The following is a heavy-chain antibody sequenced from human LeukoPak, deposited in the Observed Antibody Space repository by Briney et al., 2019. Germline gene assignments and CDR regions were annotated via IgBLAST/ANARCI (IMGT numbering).Heavy chain of an antibody. CDR2: ISYDGSNK. CDR3: AKERDGYNYFDY. D-gene: IGHD5-24*01. CDR1: GFTFSSYG. J-gene: IGHJ4*02. Sequence: GGSLRLSCAASGFTFSSYGMHWVRQAPGKGLEWVAVISYDGSNKYYADSVKGRFTISRDNSKNTPYLQMNSLRAEDTAVYYCAKERDGYNYFDYWGQGTLVTVSS. V-gene: IGHV3-30*18.